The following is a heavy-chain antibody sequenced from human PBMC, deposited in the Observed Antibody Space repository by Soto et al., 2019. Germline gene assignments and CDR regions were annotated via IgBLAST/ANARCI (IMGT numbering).Heavy chain of an antibody. CDR3: ARGTAYCSGGSCYPSGMDV. J-gene: IGHJ6*02. Sequence: QVQLVQSGAEVKKPGASVKVSCKASGYTFTSYYMHWVRQAPGQGLEWMGIINPSGGSTSYAQKFMGIVTMTRDTSTSTFYMELSSLRSEDTAVYYCARGTAYCSGGSCYPSGMDVWGQGTTVTVSS. D-gene: IGHD2-15*01. CDR1: GYTFTSYY. CDR2: INPSGGST. V-gene: IGHV1-46*01.